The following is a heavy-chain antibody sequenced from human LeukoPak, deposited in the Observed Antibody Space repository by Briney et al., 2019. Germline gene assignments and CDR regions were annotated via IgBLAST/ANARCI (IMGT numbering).Heavy chain of an antibody. V-gene: IGHV1-69*06. D-gene: IGHD4-23*01. Sequence: SVKVSCKASGGTFSSYAISWVRQAPGQGLEWMGGIIPIFGTANYAQKFQGRVTITADKSTSTAYMELSSLRSEGTAVYYCARAAGIIRSTTVVTRGFGYWGQGTLVTVSS. J-gene: IGHJ4*02. CDR2: IIPIFGTA. CDR1: GGTFSSYA. CDR3: ARAAGIIRSTTVVTRGFGY.